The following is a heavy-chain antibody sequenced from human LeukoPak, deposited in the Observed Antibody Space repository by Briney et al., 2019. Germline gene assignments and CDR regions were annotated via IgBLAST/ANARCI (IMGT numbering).Heavy chain of an antibody. Sequence: SVKVSCKASGGTFSSYAISWVRQAPGQGLEWMGGIIPIFGTANYAQKSQGRVTITADESTSTAYMELSSLRSEDTAVYYCARDMLGYYYYYMDVWGKGTTVTVSS. CDR2: IIPIFGTA. CDR1: GGTFSSYA. V-gene: IGHV1-69*13. D-gene: IGHD3-10*02. J-gene: IGHJ6*03. CDR3: ARDMLGYYYYYMDV.